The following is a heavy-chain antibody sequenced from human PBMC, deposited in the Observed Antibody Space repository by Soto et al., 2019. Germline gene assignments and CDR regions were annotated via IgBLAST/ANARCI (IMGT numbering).Heavy chain of an antibody. Sequence: GGSLRLSCAASGFTVNSNYMSWVRQAPGKGLEWVSDIYSGGNKYYADSVKGRFTISRDNSKNTLYLQMNSLRVEDTAMYYCARSIPHYGANSYWGQGTLVTVSS. CDR1: GFTVNSNY. V-gene: IGHV3-53*01. D-gene: IGHD4-17*01. CDR3: ARSIPHYGANSY. J-gene: IGHJ4*02. CDR2: IYSGGNK.